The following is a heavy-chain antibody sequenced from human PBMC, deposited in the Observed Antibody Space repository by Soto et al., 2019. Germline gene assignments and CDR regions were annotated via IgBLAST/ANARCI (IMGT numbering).Heavy chain of an antibody. CDR1: GYTFTNYG. V-gene: IGHV1-18*04. D-gene: IGHD2-15*01. Sequence: ASVKVSCKASGYTFTNYGINWVRQAPGQGLEWMGWISPFTGGTHYTQSLQGRITMTTDTSTSTAYMELRSLRSADTAVYYCARSCSGGSCHSAYWGQGTLVTVSS. J-gene: IGHJ4*02. CDR3: ARSCSGGSCHSAY. CDR2: ISPFTGGT.